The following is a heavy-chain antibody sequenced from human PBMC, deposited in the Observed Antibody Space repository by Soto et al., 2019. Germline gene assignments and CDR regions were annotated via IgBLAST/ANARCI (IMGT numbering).Heavy chain of an antibody. CDR1: GFTFSNYY. J-gene: IGHJ4*02. CDR3: ARANYYGSPGDFDY. CDR2: ISSSGSTI. V-gene: IGHV3-11*04. Sequence: PGGSLRLSCAASGFTFSNYYMSLIRQTPGKGLEWVSYISSSGSTIYYADSVKGRFTISRDNAKNSLYLQMNSLRAEDTAVYYCARANYYGSPGDFDYWGQGTLVTVSS. D-gene: IGHD3-10*01.